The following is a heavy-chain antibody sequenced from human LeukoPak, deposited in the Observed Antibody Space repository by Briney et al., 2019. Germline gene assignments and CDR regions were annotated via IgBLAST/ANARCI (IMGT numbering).Heavy chain of an antibody. CDR1: GYRFTSYW. D-gene: IGHD2-2*02. Sequence: GESLKISCKGSGYRFTSYWIAWVRQMPGKGLEWMGIIYPGDSDTIYSPSFQGQVTISADKSISTAYLQWSRLKASDTAMYYCAIHNCYTGALDPWGQGTLVTVSS. V-gene: IGHV5-51*01. CDR2: IYPGDSDT. CDR3: AIHNCYTGALDP. J-gene: IGHJ5*02.